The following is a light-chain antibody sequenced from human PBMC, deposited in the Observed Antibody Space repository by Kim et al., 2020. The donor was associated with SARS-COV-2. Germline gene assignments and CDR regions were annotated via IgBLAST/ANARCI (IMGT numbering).Light chain of an antibody. CDR3: QHYNNWLTWT. J-gene: IGKJ1*01. CDR1: QSVSST. V-gene: IGKV3-15*01. Sequence: SPGEGATLSCRASQSVSSTLAWYQQKPGQAPRLLIYGASTRATGIPARFSGSGSGTEFTLTISSLQSEDFAVYYCQHYNNWLTWTFGQGTKVDIK. CDR2: GAS.